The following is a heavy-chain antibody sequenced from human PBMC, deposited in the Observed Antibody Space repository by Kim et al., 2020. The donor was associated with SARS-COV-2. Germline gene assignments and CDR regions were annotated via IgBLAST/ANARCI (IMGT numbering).Heavy chain of an antibody. CDR1: GYTFTSYD. J-gene: IGHJ5*02. Sequence: ASVKVSCKASGYTFTSYDINWVRQATGQGLEWMGWMNPNSGNTGYAQKFQGRVTRTRNTSISTAYMELSSLRSEDTAVYYCARGGSWGIREKNWFDPWGQGTLVTVSS. CDR2: MNPNSGNT. CDR3: ARGGSWGIREKNWFDP. D-gene: IGHD6-13*01. V-gene: IGHV1-8*01.